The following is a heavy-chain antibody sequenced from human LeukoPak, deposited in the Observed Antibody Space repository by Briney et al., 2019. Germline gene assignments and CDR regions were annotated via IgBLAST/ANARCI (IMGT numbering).Heavy chain of an antibody. Sequence: PGGSLRLSCVGSGFTFSNYAMHWVRQAPGKGLEWVSAISGSGGSTYYADSVKGRFTISRDNSKNTLYLQMNSLRAEDTAVYYCAKDGLEGVRKNYYYYMDVWGKGTTVTVSS. CDR1: GFTFSNYA. CDR3: AKDGLEGVRKNYYYYMDV. J-gene: IGHJ6*03. V-gene: IGHV3-23*01. CDR2: ISGSGGST. D-gene: IGHD5-12*01.